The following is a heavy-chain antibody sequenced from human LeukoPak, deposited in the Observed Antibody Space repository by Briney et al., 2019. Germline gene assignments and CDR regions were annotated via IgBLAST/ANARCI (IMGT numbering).Heavy chain of an antibody. Sequence: ASVKVSCMASGYTCTSYDINWVRRATGQGLEWMGWMNPNSGNTGYAQKFQGRVTMTRNTSISTAYMELSSLRSEDTAVYYCARGARRYGDYLNPCSMDVWGQGTTVTVSS. D-gene: IGHD4-17*01. CDR1: GYTCTSYD. V-gene: IGHV1-8*01. J-gene: IGHJ6*02. CDR3: ARGARRYGDYLNPCSMDV. CDR2: MNPNSGNT.